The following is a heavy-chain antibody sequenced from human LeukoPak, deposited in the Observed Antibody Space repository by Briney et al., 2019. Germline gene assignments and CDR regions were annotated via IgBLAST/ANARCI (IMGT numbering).Heavy chain of an antibody. J-gene: IGHJ4*02. Sequence: GGSLRLSCAASGFTFSSYAMSWVRQAPGKGLEWVSAISGSGGSTYYADSVKGRFTISRDNSKNTPYLQMNSLTHEDTEVSSCAPKGEYYDSSRYQFPFDSWGQGTLVTVSP. V-gene: IGHV3-23*01. CDR2: ISGSGGST. CDR3: APKGEYYDSSRYQFPFDS. CDR1: GFTFSSYA. D-gene: IGHD3-22*01.